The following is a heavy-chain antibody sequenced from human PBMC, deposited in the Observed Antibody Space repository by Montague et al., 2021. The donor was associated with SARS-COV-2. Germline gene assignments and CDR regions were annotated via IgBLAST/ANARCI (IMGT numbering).Heavy chain of an antibody. CDR2: VDSVGST. J-gene: IGHJ4*02. Sequence: SETLSLTCTVSAGSLSSRGYYWGWIRQPPGMGLQWIGSVDSVGSTYYSPSLKSRVTISLDTSKNQFSLKLSSVTAADTAVYYCARDECDGYWYKYWGQGALVTVSS. D-gene: IGHD2-8*02. CDR3: ARDECDGYWYKY. V-gene: IGHV4-39*07. CDR1: AGSLSSRGYY.